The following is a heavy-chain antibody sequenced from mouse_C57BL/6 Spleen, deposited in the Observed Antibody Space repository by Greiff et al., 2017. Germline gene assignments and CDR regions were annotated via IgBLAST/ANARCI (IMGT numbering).Heavy chain of an antibody. J-gene: IGHJ3*01. V-gene: IGHV1-50*01. D-gene: IGHD1-1*01. CDR2: IDPSDSYT. Sequence: QVQLQQSGAELVKPGASVKLSCKASGYTFTSYWMQWVKQRPGQGLEWIGEIDPSDSYTNYTQKFKGKATLTVDTSSSTAYMQLSGLTSEDSAVYYCARRDYGSSYGFAYWGQGTLVTVSA. CDR3: ARRDYGSSYGFAY. CDR1: GYTFTSYW.